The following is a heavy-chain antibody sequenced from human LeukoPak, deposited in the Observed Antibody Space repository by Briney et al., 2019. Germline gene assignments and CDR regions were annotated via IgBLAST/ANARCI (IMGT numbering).Heavy chain of an antibody. J-gene: IGHJ3*02. CDR2: TSSSSTI. Sequence: GGSLRLSCAASGFTFSSYSMNWVRQAPGKGLEWVSYTSSSSTIYYADSVKGRFTISRDNSKNTLYLQMNSLRAEDTALYYCAKGSSTGWYHPFDIWGQGTMVTVSS. V-gene: IGHV3-48*01. D-gene: IGHD6-19*01. CDR3: AKGSSTGWYHPFDI. CDR1: GFTFSSYS.